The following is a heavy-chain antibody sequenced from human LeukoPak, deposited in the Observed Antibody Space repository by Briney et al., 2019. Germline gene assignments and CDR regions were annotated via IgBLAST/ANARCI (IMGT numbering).Heavy chain of an antibody. CDR1: GITFDYHA. CDR3: AARDSYGSGSYPIDY. Sequence: GGSLRLSCAASGITFDYHALSWVRQAPGKGLEWVSYISTRSTYIYYADSVKGRFTISRDNARNSLSLQMNSLRAEDTAFYYCAARDSYGSGSYPIDYWGQGTLVTVSS. CDR2: ISTRSTYI. D-gene: IGHD3-10*01. J-gene: IGHJ4*02. V-gene: IGHV3-21*01.